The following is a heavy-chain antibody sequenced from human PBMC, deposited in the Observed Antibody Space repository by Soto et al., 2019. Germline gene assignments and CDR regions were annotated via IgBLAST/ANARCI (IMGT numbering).Heavy chain of an antibody. Sequence: QVQLQQWGAGLLKPSETLSLTCAVYGGSFSGYYWSWIRQPPGKGLEWIGEINHSGSTNYNPSLRLQVNISVDPSNNQFSLNLSSVTAADTAVYSCASVPLWFGELFESNWFDPWGQGTLVTVSS. J-gene: IGHJ5*02. CDR1: GGSFSGYY. CDR2: INHSGST. V-gene: IGHV4-34*01. D-gene: IGHD3-10*01. CDR3: ASVPLWFGELFESNWFDP.